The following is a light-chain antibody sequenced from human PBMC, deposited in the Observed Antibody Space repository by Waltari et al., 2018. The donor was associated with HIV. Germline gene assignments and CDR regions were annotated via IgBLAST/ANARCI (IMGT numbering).Light chain of an antibody. CDR1: QKILFSSTNKNY. V-gene: IGKV4-1*01. Sequence: DIVLTQSPDSLAVSLGERATMNCKSSQKILFSSTNKNYLSWYQQRPGQPPRLPIYWASSRESGVPERFTGSGSGTNFTLTISRLQADDVAVYFCQQYYSTPRTFGQGTKV. CDR2: WAS. CDR3: QQYYSTPRT. J-gene: IGKJ1*01.